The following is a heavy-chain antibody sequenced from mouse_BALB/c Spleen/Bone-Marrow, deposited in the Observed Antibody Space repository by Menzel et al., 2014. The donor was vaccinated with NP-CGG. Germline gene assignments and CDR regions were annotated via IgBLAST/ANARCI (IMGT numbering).Heavy chain of an antibody. J-gene: IGHJ2*01. CDR1: GYTFTSYV. CDR3: AKGGNYRYDFDY. D-gene: IGHD2-14*01. CDR2: INPYNDGT. Sequence: LVESGPELVKPGASVKVSCKASGYTFTSYVMHWVKQKPGQGLEWIGYINPYNDGTKYNEKFKGKATLTSDKSSSTAYMELSSLTSEDSAVYYCAKGGNYRYDFDYWGQGTTLTVSS. V-gene: IGHV1-14*01.